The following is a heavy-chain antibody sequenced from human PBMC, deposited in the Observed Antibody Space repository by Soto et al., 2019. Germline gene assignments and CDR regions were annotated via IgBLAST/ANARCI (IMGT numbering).Heavy chain of an antibody. CDR1: GGSIISGGYY. CDR2: IYFSGST. J-gene: IGHJ5*02. V-gene: IGHV4-31*03. CDR3: ARSVDP. Sequence: QVQLQESGPGLVKPSQTLSLTCTFSGGSIISGGYYWSWIRQHPGTGLEWIGYIYFSGSTYYNPPLKSRVTIAVDTSKNQFSLKLSSVTAADTAVYYCARSVDPWGQGTLVTVSS.